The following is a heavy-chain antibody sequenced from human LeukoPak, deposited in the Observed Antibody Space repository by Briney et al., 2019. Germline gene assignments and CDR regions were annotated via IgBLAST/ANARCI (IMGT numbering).Heavy chain of an antibody. CDR2: IIPILGIA. Sequence: AAVKVSCKASGGTFSSYAISWVRQAPGQGLEWMGRIIPILGIANYAQKFQGRVTITADKSTSTAYMELSSLRSEDTAVYYCATKGGAVAGYWFDPWGQGTLVTVSS. CDR3: ATKGGAVAGYWFDP. V-gene: IGHV1-69*04. D-gene: IGHD6-19*01. J-gene: IGHJ5*02. CDR1: GGTFSSYA.